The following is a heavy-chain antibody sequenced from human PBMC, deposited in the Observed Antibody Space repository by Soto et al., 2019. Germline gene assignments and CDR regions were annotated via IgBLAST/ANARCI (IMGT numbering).Heavy chain of an antibody. Sequence: GGSLRLSCAASGFTFSSYAMSWVRQAPGKGLEWVSAISGGGGSTYYADSVKGRFTISRDNSKNTLYLQMNSLRAEDTAVYYCAKDRSYYDSSGYYARFDYWGQGTLVTVSS. CDR1: GFTFSSYA. J-gene: IGHJ4*02. V-gene: IGHV3-23*01. CDR2: ISGGGGST. D-gene: IGHD3-22*01. CDR3: AKDRSYYDSSGYYARFDY.